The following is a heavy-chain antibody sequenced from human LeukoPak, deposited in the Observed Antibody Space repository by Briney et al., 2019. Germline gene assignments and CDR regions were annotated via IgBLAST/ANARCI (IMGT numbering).Heavy chain of an antibody. Sequence: SETLSLTCTVSGGSISSYYWSWIRQPPGKGLEWIGYIYYSGSTNYNPSLKSRVTISVDTSKNQFSLKLSSVTAADTAVYYCARRDILTGYYDGIGAFDIWGQGTMVTVSS. D-gene: IGHD3-9*01. CDR2: IYYSGST. V-gene: IGHV4-59*08. J-gene: IGHJ3*02. CDR1: GGSISSYY. CDR3: ARRDILTGYYDGIGAFDI.